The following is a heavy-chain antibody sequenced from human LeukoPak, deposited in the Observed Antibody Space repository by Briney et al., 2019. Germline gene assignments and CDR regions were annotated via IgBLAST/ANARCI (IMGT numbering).Heavy chain of an antibody. J-gene: IGHJ4*02. V-gene: IGHV3-15*07. CDR2: IRSNAYGGAT. CDR3: TRGSNRDDSSDFDC. Sequence: GGSLRLSCTASGLYFSNAWMNWVRQAPGKGLEWVGRIRSNAYGGATESAAPVTGRFTISRDDSQNTLYLQMNSLKIEDTAVYYCTRGSNRDDSSDFDCWGQGTLVTVSS. D-gene: IGHD3-22*01. CDR1: GLYFSNAW.